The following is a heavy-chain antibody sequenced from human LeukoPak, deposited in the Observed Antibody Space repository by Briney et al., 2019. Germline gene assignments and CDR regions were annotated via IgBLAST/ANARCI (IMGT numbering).Heavy chain of an antibody. CDR1: GGSISSGYY. CDR3: ARQGHDSSGYFSFFDY. D-gene: IGHD3-22*01. V-gene: IGHV4-38-2*02. CDR2: IYHSGST. J-gene: IGHJ4*02. Sequence: SQTLSLTCTVSGGSISSGYYWGWIRQPPGKGLEWIGSIYHSGSTYYNPSLKSRVTISVDTSKNQFSLKLTSVTAADTAVYYCARQGHDSSGYFSFFDYWGQGTLVTVSS.